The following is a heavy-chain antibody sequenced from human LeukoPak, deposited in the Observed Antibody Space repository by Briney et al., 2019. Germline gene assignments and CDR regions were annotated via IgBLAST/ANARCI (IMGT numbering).Heavy chain of an antibody. D-gene: IGHD3-22*01. CDR1: GFTVSSNY. CDR2: IYSGGST. Sequence: PGGSLRLSCAASGFTVSSNYMSWVRQAPGKGLEWVSVIYSGGSTYYADSVKGRFTISRDNSKNTLYLQMNSLRAEDTAVYYCANPPLERNYYDSSGYYSFDYWGQGTLVTVSS. CDR3: ANPPLERNYYDSSGYYSFDY. V-gene: IGHV3-66*01. J-gene: IGHJ4*02.